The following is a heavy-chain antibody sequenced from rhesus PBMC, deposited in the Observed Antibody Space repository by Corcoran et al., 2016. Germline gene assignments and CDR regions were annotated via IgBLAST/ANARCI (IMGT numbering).Heavy chain of an antibody. CDR3: ARDERFLEGLLRFDY. CDR1: GGSINSAYYY. CDR2: ITNWGST. J-gene: IGHJ4*01. V-gene: IGHV4-122*02. D-gene: IGHD3-3*01. Sequence: QVQLQESGPGLVKPSENLPLTCAVPGGSINSAYYYWSWIRTPPGKGLEWIGYITNWGSTSSTPYLKRRVSFSRDTSKNECSLKLSSVTAADTAVYYCARDERFLEGLLRFDYWSQGVLVTVSS.